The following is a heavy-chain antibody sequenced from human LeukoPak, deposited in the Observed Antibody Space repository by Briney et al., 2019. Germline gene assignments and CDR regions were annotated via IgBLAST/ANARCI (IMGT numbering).Heavy chain of an antibody. CDR2: IIPILGIA. D-gene: IGHD6-13*01. V-gene: IGHV1-69*04. J-gene: IGHJ6*02. Sequence: GASVKVSCKASGGTFSSYAISWVRQAPGQGLEWMGRIIPILGIANYAQKFQGRVTITADKSTSTAYMELSSLRSEDTAVYYCARALIAAAGNFYYYYGMDVWGQGTTVTVSS. CDR1: GGTFSSYA. CDR3: ARALIAAAGNFYYYYGMDV.